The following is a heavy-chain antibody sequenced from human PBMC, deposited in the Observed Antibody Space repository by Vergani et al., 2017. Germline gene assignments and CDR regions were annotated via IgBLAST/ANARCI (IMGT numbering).Heavy chain of an antibody. CDR3: ARRSVGYYSGGKVHPLRTAFDV. D-gene: IGHD2-15*01. Sequence: QVQLQPSGPGRVKPSQTLSLTCTMSGGSISAGYYFWSWIRQPAGKGLEWLGHISASGNASHSPSLKTRVSMSVDTSKNQFSLTVTSVAAADTAIYFCARRSVGYYSGGKVHPLRTAFDVWGHGTTVTVSS. CDR2: ISASGNA. CDR1: GGSISAGYYF. V-gene: IGHV4-61*02. J-gene: IGHJ3*01.